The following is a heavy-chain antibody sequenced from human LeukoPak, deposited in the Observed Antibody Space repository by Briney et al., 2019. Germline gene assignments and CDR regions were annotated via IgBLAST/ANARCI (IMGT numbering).Heavy chain of an antibody. Sequence: GGSLRLSCAASGFTFSSFGMNWVRQAPGKGLEWVSYISSSSSTKYYADSVKGRFTISRDNAENSLYLQMNSLRAEDTAVYYCASTPTPTDYWGQGTLVTVSS. CDR2: ISSSSSTK. CDR1: GFTFSSFG. J-gene: IGHJ4*02. CDR3: ASTPTPTDY. V-gene: IGHV3-48*04.